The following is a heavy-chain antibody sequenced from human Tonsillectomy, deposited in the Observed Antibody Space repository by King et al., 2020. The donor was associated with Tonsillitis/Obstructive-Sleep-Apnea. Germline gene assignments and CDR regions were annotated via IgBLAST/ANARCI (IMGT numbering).Heavy chain of an antibody. CDR2: IRTKANSYAT. Sequence: VQLVESGGGLVQPGGSLKISCVASGFTFSGSAMHWVRQASGKGLEWVGRIRTKANSYATTYAASVKGRFTISRDDSKNTAYLQMNSLKTEDTAVYYCTGRSSSSISNWFDPWGQGNLVTVSS. CDR1: GFTFSGSA. J-gene: IGHJ5*02. V-gene: IGHV3-73*02. D-gene: IGHD6-6*01. CDR3: TGRSSSSISNWFDP.